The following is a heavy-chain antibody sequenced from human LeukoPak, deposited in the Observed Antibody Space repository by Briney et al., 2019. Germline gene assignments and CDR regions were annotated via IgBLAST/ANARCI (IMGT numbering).Heavy chain of an antibody. CDR2: INHSGST. CDR1: GGSISSGGYY. D-gene: IGHD2-2*01. V-gene: IGHV4-39*07. J-gene: IGHJ4*02. Sequence: SETLSLTCTVSGGSISSGGYYWSWIRQPPGKGLEWIGEINHSGSTNYNPSLKSRVTISVDTSKNQFSLKLSSVTAADTAVYYCARARVVPAAIDYWGQGTLVTVSS. CDR3: ARARVVPAAIDY.